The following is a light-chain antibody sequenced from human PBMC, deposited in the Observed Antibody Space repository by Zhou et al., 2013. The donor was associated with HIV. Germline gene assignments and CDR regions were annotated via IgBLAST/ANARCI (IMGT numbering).Light chain of an antibody. CDR2: GSS. V-gene: IGKV3-15*01. J-gene: IGKJ5*01. CDR1: QRIDNK. CDR3: QQYNNWPIT. Sequence: VMTQSPATLSVSPGERATLSCRASQRIDNKVAWYQQKPGQAPRLLIYGSSTRATGIPARFSGSGSGTEFTLTISSLQSEDFAVYYCQQYNNWPITFGQGTRLEIK.